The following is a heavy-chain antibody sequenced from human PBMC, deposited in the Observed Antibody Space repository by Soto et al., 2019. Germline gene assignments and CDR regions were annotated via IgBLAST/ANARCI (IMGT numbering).Heavy chain of an antibody. D-gene: IGHD3-10*01. CDR1: GGSIDGRN. V-gene: IGHV4-59*08. Sequence: QVQLQESGPGLVKPSETLSLTCTVSGGSIDGRNCAWIRQPPGKGLEWLGYVYYDGGSSYNPSVKSRLTLSMVTSKRQFSLQLRSVTAADTAVYYCVSQGIGNLHGLVDVWGRGTTVTVSS. J-gene: IGHJ6*02. CDR3: VSQGIGNLHGLVDV. CDR2: VYYDGGS.